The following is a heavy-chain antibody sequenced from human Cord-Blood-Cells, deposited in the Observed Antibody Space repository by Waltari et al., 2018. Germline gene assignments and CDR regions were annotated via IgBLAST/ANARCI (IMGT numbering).Heavy chain of an antibody. D-gene: IGHD1-26*01. J-gene: IGHJ6*02. CDR3: ARSMAATKNYYYGMDV. V-gene: IGHV1-69*01. Sequence: QVQLVQSGAEVKKPGSSVKVSCTASGGTFSSYAISWVRQAPGQGLEWMGGIIPILGTANNAQKFQGRVTITADESTSTAYMELSRLRSEDTAVYYCARSMAATKNYYYGMDVWGQGTTVTVSS. CDR1: GGTFSSYA. CDR2: IIPILGTA.